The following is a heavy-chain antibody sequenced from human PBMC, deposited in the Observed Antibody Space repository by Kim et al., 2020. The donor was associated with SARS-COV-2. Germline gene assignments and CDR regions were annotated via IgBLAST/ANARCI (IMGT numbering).Heavy chain of an antibody. J-gene: IGHJ5*02. Sequence: GGSLRLSCAASGFTFSDYYMSWIRQAPGKGLEWVSYISSSGSTIYYADSVKGRFTISRDNAKNPLYLQMNSLRAEDTAVYYCARGGYDFWSGGDVNKNWFDPWGQGTLVTVSS. CDR2: ISSSGSTI. CDR3: ARGGYDFWSGGDVNKNWFDP. V-gene: IGHV3-11*01. CDR1: GFTFSDYY. D-gene: IGHD3-3*01.